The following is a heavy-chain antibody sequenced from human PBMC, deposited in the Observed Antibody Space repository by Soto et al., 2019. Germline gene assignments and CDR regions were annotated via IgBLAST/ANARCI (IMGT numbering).Heavy chain of an antibody. CDR1: GAPSRSLG. Sequence: QVQLVQSGTEVKKPGASVKVSCKASGAPSRSLGFTWVGRAPDQGLEWMGMIVPSVDTTNYAQKFQARVTISADQFTSTVYMELRSLRSEDTAVYYCARCPQPPDTADPYAVDVWGQGTRVIVSS. CDR3: ARCPQPPDTADPYAVDV. D-gene: IGHD5-18*01. CDR2: IVPSVDTT. J-gene: IGHJ6*02. V-gene: IGHV1-69*18.